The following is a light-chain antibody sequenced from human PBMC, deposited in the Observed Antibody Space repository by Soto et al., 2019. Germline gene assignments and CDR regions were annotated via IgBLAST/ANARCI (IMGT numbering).Light chain of an antibody. V-gene: IGLV2-8*01. CDR1: NSDVGGYNY. J-gene: IGLJ1*01. CDR3: SSYAGSNILYV. Sequence: QSALTQPPSASGSPGQSVTISCTGTNSDVGGYNYVSWYQQHPGKAPQLVIYGVNKRASGVPDRFSGSKSGNTASLTVSGLQAEDEADYYCSSYAGSNILYVFGTGTKLTVL. CDR2: GVN.